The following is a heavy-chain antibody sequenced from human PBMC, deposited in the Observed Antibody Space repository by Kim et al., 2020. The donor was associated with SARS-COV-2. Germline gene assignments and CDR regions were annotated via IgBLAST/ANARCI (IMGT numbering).Heavy chain of an antibody. J-gene: IGHJ5*02. D-gene: IGHD6-13*01. CDR2: IYSGGST. CDR1: GFTVSSNY. CDR3: ARVAAAGTGYNWFDP. Sequence: GGSLRLSCAASGFTVSSNYMSWVRQAPGKGLEWVSVIYSGGSTYYADSVKGRFTISRDNSKNTLYLQMNSLRAEDTAVYYCARVAAAGTGYNWFDPWGQGTLVTVSS. V-gene: IGHV3-53*01.